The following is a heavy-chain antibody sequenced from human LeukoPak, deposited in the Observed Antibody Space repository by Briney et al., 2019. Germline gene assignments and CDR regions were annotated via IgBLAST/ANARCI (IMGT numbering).Heavy chain of an antibody. D-gene: IGHD2-15*01. CDR1: GFTFSSYA. CDR3: ARDSRYGPSYFDY. Sequence: GRSLRLSCAASGFTFSSYAMHWVRQAPGKGLEWVAVISYDGSNKYYADSVKGRFTISRDNSKNTLYLQMNSLRAEDTAVYYCARDSRYGPSYFDYWGQGTLVTVSS. J-gene: IGHJ4*02. CDR2: ISYDGSNK. V-gene: IGHV3-30-3*01.